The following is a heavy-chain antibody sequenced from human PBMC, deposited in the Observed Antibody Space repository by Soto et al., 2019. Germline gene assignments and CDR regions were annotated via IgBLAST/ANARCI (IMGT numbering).Heavy chain of an antibody. J-gene: IGHJ6*02. CDR3: ARSQGGSSSLDIYYYYYYGMDV. Sequence: QVQLVQSGAEVKKPGSSVKVSCKAPGGPFSSYAISWVRQAPGQGLEWTGGIIPIFGTAKYAQKFQGRVTITADESTSTGYMELSSLRSEDTAVYYCARSQGGSSSLDIYYYYYYGMDVWCQGTTVTVSS. CDR2: IIPIFGTA. V-gene: IGHV1-69*01. D-gene: IGHD2-15*01. CDR1: GGPFSSYA.